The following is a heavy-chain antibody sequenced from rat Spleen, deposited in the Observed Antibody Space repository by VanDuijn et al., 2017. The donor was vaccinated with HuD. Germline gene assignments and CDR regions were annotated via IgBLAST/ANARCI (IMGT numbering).Heavy chain of an antibody. Sequence: EVQLVESGGCLVQPGRSLKLSCAASGFTFSNYGMAWVRQAPTKGLEWVASITNSGGSTYYPDSVKGRFTISRDNAKSTLYLRMDSLRSEDTATYYCTTDLGGLDYWGQGVMVTVSS. CDR2: ITNSGGST. D-gene: IGHD1-5*01. V-gene: IGHV5-27*01. CDR3: TTDLGGLDY. J-gene: IGHJ2*01. CDR1: GFTFSNYG.